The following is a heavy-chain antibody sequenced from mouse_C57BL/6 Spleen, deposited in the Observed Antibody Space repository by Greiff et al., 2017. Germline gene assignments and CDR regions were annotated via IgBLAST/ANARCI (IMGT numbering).Heavy chain of an antibody. D-gene: IGHD1-1*01. Sequence: VQLQQSGAELVKPGASVKLSCTVSGFNIKDYYMHWVKQRTEQGLEWIGRIDPEDGETKYAPKFQGKATITADTSSNTAYLQLRSLTSEDTAVYYCAITTVVANYYYAMDYWGQGTSVTVSS. V-gene: IGHV14-2*01. CDR3: AITTVVANYYYAMDY. CDR2: IDPEDGET. CDR1: GFNIKDYY. J-gene: IGHJ4*01.